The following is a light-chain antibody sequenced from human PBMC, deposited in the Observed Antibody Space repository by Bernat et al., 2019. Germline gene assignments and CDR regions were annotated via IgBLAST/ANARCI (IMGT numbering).Light chain of an antibody. Sequence: EIVLTQSPATLSLSPGERATLSCRASQSVSSYIAWYQQKPGQAPRLVINDASNRATGIPARFSGSGSGTDSTLTISSLEPEDFAVYYCQQRSSWPITFGQGTRLEIK. CDR3: QQRSSWPIT. J-gene: IGKJ5*01. V-gene: IGKV3-11*01. CDR1: QSVSSY. CDR2: DAS.